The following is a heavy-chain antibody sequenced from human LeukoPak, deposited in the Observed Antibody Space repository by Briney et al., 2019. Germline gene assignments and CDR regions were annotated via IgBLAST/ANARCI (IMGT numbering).Heavy chain of an antibody. V-gene: IGHV3-74*03. D-gene: IGHD3-3*02. CDR3: ARDRSIEDAFDI. J-gene: IGHJ3*02. Sequence: PGGSLRLSCAASGFTFSSYWMHWVRHAPGKGLGWVSRIYSDGSSTTYADSVKGRFAISRDNAKNTLFLQMNSLSPEDTALYYCARDRSIEDAFDIWGQGTMVTVSS. CDR2: IYSDGSST. CDR1: GFTFSSYW.